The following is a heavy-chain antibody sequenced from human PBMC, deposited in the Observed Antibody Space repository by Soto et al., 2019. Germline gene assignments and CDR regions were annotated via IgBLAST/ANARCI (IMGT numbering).Heavy chain of an antibody. V-gene: IGHV1-46*01. J-gene: IGHJ4*02. CDR3: ARNVLRYFGWLSSTDY. Sequence: ASVKVSCKASGYTFTSYYMHWVRQAPGQGLEWMGIINPSGGSTSYAQKFQGRVTMTRDTSTSTVYMELSSLRSEDTAVYYCARNVLRYFGWLSSTDYWGQGTLVTVSS. CDR1: GYTFTSYY. CDR2: INPSGGST. D-gene: IGHD3-9*01.